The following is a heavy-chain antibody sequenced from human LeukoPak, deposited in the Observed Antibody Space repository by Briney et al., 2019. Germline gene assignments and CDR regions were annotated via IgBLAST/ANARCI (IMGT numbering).Heavy chain of an antibody. D-gene: IGHD2-2*02. J-gene: IGHJ4*02. CDR2: ISGSGDST. V-gene: IGHV3-23*01. CDR3: AKRGQYTNTAADY. Sequence: GGSLRLSCAASGFTFSSYAMSWVRQAPGKGLEWVSAISGSGDSTYYAESVKGRFTISRDNSENTVYLQMNSLRAEDTAVYYCAKRGQYTNTAADYWGQGTLVTVSS. CDR1: GFTFSSYA.